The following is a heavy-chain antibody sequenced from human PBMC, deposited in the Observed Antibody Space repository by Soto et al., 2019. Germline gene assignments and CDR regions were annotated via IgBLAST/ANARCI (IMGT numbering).Heavy chain of an antibody. Sequence: SETLSLTCTVSGGSISSSSYYWGWIRQPPGKGQEWIGSIYYSGSTYYNPSLKSRVTISVDTSKNQFSLKLSSVTAADTAVYYCARSPGWGGVVTYYYYYYGMDVWGQGTTVTVSS. V-gene: IGHV4-39*01. J-gene: IGHJ6*02. D-gene: IGHD3-3*01. CDR3: ARSPGWGGVVTYYYYYYGMDV. CDR1: GGSISSSSYY. CDR2: IYYSGST.